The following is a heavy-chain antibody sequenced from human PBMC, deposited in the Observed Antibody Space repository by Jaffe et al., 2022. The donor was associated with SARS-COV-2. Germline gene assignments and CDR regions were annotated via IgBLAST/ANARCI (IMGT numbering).Heavy chain of an antibody. Sequence: EVQLVESGGGLVQPGGSLRLSCAASGFTFSSHWMHWVRQAPGKGLVWVSRINGDGRSTNYADSVKGRFTISRDNAKNTLYLQMNSLRAEDTAVYYCISSYVGGAAALDIWGQGTMVTVSS. D-gene: IGHD2-15*01. J-gene: IGHJ3*02. V-gene: IGHV3-74*01. CDR3: ISSYVGGAAALDI. CDR2: INGDGRST. CDR1: GFTFSSHW.